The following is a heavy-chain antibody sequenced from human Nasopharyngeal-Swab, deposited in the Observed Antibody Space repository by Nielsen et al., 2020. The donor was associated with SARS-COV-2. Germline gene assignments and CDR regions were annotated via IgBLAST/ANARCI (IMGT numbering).Heavy chain of an antibody. CDR3: ATGYQAVTDY. J-gene: IGHJ4*02. D-gene: IGHD4-11*01. CDR2: FDPEDGET. V-gene: IGHV1-24*01. Sequence: ASVQVSCKVSGYTLTELYMHWVRQAPGKGLEWMGGFDPEDGETIYAQKFQGRVTMTEDTSTDTAYMELSSLRSEDTAVYYCATGYQAVTDYWGQGTLVTVSS. CDR1: GYTLTELY.